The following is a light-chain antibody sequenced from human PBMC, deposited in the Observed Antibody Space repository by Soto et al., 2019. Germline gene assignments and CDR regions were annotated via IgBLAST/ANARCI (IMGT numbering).Light chain of an antibody. J-gene: IGKJ5*01. V-gene: IGKV3-15*01. CDR1: QSIGSN. CDR2: GAS. CDR3: QQYNNWPIT. Sequence: EIVLTHSPATISVSPCERATLSCRASQSIGSNLAWYQRKPGQAPRLLISGASTRATGVPARFSGSGSGTEFTLTINSLQSEDFAVYFCQQYNNWPITFGQGTRLEIK.